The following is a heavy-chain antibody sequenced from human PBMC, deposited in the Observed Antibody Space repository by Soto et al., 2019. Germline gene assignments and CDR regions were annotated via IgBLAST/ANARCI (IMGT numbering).Heavy chain of an antibody. D-gene: IGHD5-12*01. CDR3: ARRGVYSGYDYPFDY. V-gene: IGHV4-31*03. J-gene: IGHJ4*02. CDR1: GGSISSGGYY. CDR2: IYYSGST. Sequence: PSETLSLTCTVSGGSISSGGYYWSWIRQHPGKGLEWIGYIYYSGSTYYNPSLKSRVTISVDTSKNQFSLKLSSVTAADTAVYYCARRGVYSGYDYPFDYWGQGTRVTVSS.